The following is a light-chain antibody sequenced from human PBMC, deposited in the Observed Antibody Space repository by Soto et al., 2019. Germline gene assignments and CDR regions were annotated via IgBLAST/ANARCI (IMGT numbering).Light chain of an antibody. Sequence: DIQMTQSPSSVSASVGDRVTITCRASQGINTWLAWYQQKPGEPPKLLIYTTSNLQSGVPSRFSGSGSGTDFTLTISSLHTEDFATYYCQQANSFPLTFGGGTKVEIK. CDR3: QQANSFPLT. J-gene: IGKJ4*01. CDR2: TTS. V-gene: IGKV1D-12*01. CDR1: QGINTW.